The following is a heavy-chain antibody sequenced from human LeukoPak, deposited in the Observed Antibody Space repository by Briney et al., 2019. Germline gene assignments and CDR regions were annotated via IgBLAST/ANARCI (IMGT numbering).Heavy chain of an antibody. D-gene: IGHD3-10*01. V-gene: IGHV4-39*07. J-gene: IGHJ3*02. CDR2: ISYSGST. CDR3: AKSNGYGLVDI. CDR1: GGSISNYY. Sequence: SETLSLTCTVSGGSISNYYWGWIRQPPGKGLEWIGNISYSGSTYYSPSLRSRVTISLDTSRNQFSLKLNSVTAADTAVYYCAKSNGYGLVDIWGQGTMVTVSS.